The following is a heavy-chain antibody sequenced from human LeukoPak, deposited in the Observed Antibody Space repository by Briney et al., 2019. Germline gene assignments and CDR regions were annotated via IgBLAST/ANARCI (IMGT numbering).Heavy chain of an antibody. Sequence: PGGSLRLSCAASEFTFSSYGMHWVRQAPGKGLEWVAVIWYDGSNKYYADSVKGRFTISRDNSKNTLYLQMNSLRAEDTAVYYCAREGRVVPAAMRNYYYGMDVWGKGTTVTVSS. CDR3: AREGRVVPAAMRNYYYGMDV. CDR1: EFTFSSYG. CDR2: IWYDGSNK. V-gene: IGHV3-33*01. J-gene: IGHJ6*04. D-gene: IGHD2-2*01.